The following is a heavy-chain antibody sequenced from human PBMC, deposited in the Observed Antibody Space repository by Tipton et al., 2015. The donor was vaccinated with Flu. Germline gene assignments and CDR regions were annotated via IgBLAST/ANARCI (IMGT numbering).Heavy chain of an antibody. CDR3: ARDGAAILRYLDWLLGADAFDI. J-gene: IGHJ3*02. CDR1: GGSISSSSYY. V-gene: IGHV4-39*07. D-gene: IGHD3-9*01. CDR2: IYYSGRT. Sequence: TLSLTCTVSGGSISSSSYYWGWIRQPPGKGLEWIGSIYYSGRTYYNPSLKSRVTISVDTSKNQFSLKLSSVTAADTAVYYCARDGAAILRYLDWLLGADAFDIWGQGTMVTVSS.